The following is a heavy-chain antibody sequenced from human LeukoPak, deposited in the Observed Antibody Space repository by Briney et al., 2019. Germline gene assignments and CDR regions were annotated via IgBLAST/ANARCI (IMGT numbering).Heavy chain of an antibody. J-gene: IGHJ5*01. D-gene: IGHD4-23*01. CDR3: VGGHDPEFEF. Sequence: PGGSLRLSCAAAGFTFNSYAMSWVRQAPGKGVEWVSTISGSDGRTYYADSVKGRFTISRDSSKNTVFLHMSGLRDDDTAVYYCVGGHDPEFEFWGQGTLVIVSS. CDR2: ISGSDGRT. V-gene: IGHV3-23*01. CDR1: GFTFNSYA.